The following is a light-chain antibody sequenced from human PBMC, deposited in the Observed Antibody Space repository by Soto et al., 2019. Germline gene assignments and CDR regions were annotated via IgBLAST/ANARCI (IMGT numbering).Light chain of an antibody. CDR2: WAS. CDR1: QSVLYSSNNKNY. CDR3: QQCYTTPPA. J-gene: IGKJ1*01. V-gene: IGKV4-1*01. Sequence: DIGMTQSPDSLAVSLGERATINCKSSQSVLYSSNNKNYITWYQQKLGQPPKLLIYWASTRESGVPDRFSGSGSGTDFTLTINSLQAEDVAVYYCQQCYTTPPAFGQGTKVEIK.